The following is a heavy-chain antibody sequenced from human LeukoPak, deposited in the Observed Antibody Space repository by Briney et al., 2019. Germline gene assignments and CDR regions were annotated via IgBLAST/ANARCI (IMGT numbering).Heavy chain of an antibody. V-gene: IGHV4-59*01. Sequence: SETQSLTCTVSGGSISSYYWSWIRQPPGKGLEWIGYIYYSGSTNYNPSLKSRVTISVDTSKNQFSLKLSSVTAADTAVYYCARGIIPFRKPFDYWGQGTLVTVSS. CDR2: IYYSGST. D-gene: IGHD2-15*01. CDR3: ARGIIPFRKPFDY. CDR1: GGSISSYY. J-gene: IGHJ4*02.